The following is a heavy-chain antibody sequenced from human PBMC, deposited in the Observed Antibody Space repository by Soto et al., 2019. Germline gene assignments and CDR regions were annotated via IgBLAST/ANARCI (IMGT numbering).Heavy chain of an antibody. CDR3: ARSITGTNWWFDP. J-gene: IGHJ5*02. V-gene: IGHV1-69*01. CDR1: GGTFSSYA. CDR2: IIPILGTA. D-gene: IGHD1-7*01. Sequence: QVQLVQSGAEVKKPGSSVKVSCKASGGTFSSYAISWVRQAPGQGLEWMGGIIPILGTANYAQKFQGRVTSTADESTSTAYMDLSSLRSGDTAVYYCARSITGTNWWFDPWGQGTLVTVSS.